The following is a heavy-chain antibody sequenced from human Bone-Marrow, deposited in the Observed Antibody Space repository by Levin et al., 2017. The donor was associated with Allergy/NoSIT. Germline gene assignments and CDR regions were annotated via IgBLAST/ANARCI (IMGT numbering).Heavy chain of an antibody. Sequence: SETLSLTCSVSGVSIVSHYWNWIRQPPGKGLEWIGYISNTGRTNYNPSLKSRVTISSDTSKNQFSLNLTSVTAADTAVYYCARASSVAYGLAVWGQGTTVIVS. V-gene: IGHV4-59*11. CDR2: ISNTGRT. CDR1: GVSIVSHY. CDR3: ARASSVAYGLAV. J-gene: IGHJ6*02. D-gene: IGHD4-23*01.